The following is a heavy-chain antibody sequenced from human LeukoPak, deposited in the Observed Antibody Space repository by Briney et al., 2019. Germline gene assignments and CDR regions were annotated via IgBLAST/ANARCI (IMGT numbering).Heavy chain of an antibody. CDR3: ARVRYSSGWYHAFDS. CDR1: GDCLSSNSAA. D-gene: IGHD6-19*01. V-gene: IGHV6-1*01. Sequence: SQTLSLTCALSGDCLSSNSAAWKWIRQSPSRGLEWLGKKYYRSKLYNDYAVSGRGRITINPDTSKNQFSLQLNSVTPGDTAVYYWARVRYSSGWYHAFDSWGQGTMVTVSS. CDR2: KYYRSKLYN. J-gene: IGHJ3*02.